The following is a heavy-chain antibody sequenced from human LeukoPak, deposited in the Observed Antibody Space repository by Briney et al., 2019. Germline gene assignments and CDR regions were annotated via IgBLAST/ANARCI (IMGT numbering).Heavy chain of an antibody. Sequence: GGSLRLSCAASGFTFSSYAMHWVRQAPGKGLEWVAVISYDGSNKYYADSVKGRFTISRDNSKNTLYLQMNSLRAEDTAVYYCARDARVTRSSHFDYWGQGTLVTVSS. J-gene: IGHJ4*02. CDR2: ISYDGSNK. CDR1: GFTFSSYA. V-gene: IGHV3-30-3*01. D-gene: IGHD4-23*01. CDR3: ARDARVTRSSHFDY.